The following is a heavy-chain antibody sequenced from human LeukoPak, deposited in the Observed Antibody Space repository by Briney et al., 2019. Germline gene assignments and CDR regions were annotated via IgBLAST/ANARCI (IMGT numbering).Heavy chain of an antibody. D-gene: IGHD2-15*01. CDR1: GYTFTGYY. CDR2: INPNSGGT. J-gene: IGHJ6*02. V-gene: IGHV1-2*02. CDR3: ARSDIVAVVGGYGMDV. Sequence: ASVKVSCKASGYTFTGYYMHWVRQAPGQGLEWMGWINPNSGGTNYAQKFQGRVTMTRDTSISTAYMELSRLRSDDTAVYYCARSDIVAVVGGYGMDVWGQGTTVTVSS.